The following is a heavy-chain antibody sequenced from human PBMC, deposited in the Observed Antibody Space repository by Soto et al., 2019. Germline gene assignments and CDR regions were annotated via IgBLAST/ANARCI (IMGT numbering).Heavy chain of an antibody. J-gene: IGHJ4*02. D-gene: IGHD6-19*01. V-gene: IGHV3-7*01. Sequence: EVQLVESGGGLVQAGGSLRLSCAASGFIFRSYWMSWVRQAPGKGLEWVANINQDGSEKYYVDSVKGRFIISRDNAKNSLYLQMNSLRAEDTAVYYCARDGVEAGLYLDNWGQGTLVTVSS. CDR2: INQDGSEK. CDR1: GFIFRSYW. CDR3: ARDGVEAGLYLDN.